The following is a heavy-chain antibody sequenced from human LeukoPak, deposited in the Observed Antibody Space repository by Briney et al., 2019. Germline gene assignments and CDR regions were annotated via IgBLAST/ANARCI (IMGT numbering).Heavy chain of an antibody. J-gene: IGHJ6*04. Sequence: PSETLSLTCAVYGGSFSGYYWSWLRQPPGKGLVWIGEINHSGSTNYNPSLKSRVTISVDTSKNQFSLKLSSVTAADTAVYYCARDIMVRGVIKRSGMDVWGKGTTVTVSS. CDR1: GGSFSGYY. CDR3: ARDIMVRGVIKRSGMDV. D-gene: IGHD3-10*01. CDR2: INHSGST. V-gene: IGHV4-34*01.